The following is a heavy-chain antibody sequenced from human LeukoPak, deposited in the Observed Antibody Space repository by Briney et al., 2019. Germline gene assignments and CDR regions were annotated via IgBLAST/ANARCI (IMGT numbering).Heavy chain of an antibody. CDR2: IYYSGST. CDR3: ARRIEYYDSSGYYWIDYYYYYGMDV. D-gene: IGHD3-22*01. Sequence: SETLSLTCTVSGASISSSSYYWGWIRQPPGKGLEWIGSIYYSGSTYYNPSLKSRVTISVDTSKNQFSLTLSSVTAADTAVYYCARRIEYYDSSGYYWIDYYYYYGMDVWGQGTTVTVSS. CDR1: GASISSSSYY. V-gene: IGHV4-39*01. J-gene: IGHJ6*02.